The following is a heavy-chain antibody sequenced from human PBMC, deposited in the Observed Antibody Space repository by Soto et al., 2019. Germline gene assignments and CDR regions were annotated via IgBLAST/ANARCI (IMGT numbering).Heavy chain of an antibody. J-gene: IGHJ4*02. CDR3: ARDHSRVSPRVGLRY. D-gene: IGHD2-8*01. Sequence: GASVKVSCKASGYTFTSYAMHWVRQAPGQRLEWMGWINAGNGNTKYSQKFQGRVTITRDTSASTAYMELSSLRSEDTAVYYCARDHSRVSPRVGLRYWGQGTLVTVS. CDR2: INAGNGNT. V-gene: IGHV1-3*01. CDR1: GYTFTSYA.